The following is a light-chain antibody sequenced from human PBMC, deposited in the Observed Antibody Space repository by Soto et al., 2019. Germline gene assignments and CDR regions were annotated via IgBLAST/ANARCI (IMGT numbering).Light chain of an antibody. V-gene: IGKV3-20*01. J-gene: IGKJ2*01. Sequence: EIVLTQSPGTLSLSPGEGATLSCRASQSVSTYLAWYQHKLGQAPRLLIYGASNRATCIPDRFSGSGSGTDFTLTISRLEPEDFAVYYCQHYGTSLYTFGQGTKLEIK. CDR3: QHYGTSLYT. CDR1: QSVSTY. CDR2: GAS.